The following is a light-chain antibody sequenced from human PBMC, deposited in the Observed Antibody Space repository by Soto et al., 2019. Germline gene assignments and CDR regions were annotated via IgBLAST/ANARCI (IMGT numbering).Light chain of an antibody. CDR3: SSYTTTNTLGYV. J-gene: IGLJ1*01. V-gene: IGLV2-14*03. CDR1: SGDVGGYNY. CDR2: DVS. Sequence: QSALTQPASVSGSPGQSIAISCTGTSGDVGGYNYVSWYQQHPDKAPKLIIFDVSNRPSGISIRFSGSKSGNTASLTISGLQAEDEADYYCSSYTTTNTLGYVFGTGTKVT.